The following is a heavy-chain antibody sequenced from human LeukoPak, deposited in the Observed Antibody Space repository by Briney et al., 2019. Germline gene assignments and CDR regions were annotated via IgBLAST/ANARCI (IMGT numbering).Heavy chain of an antibody. CDR2: ISYNGST. J-gene: IGHJ4*02. Sequence: PSETLSLTCTVSGASISGYYGSWIPQPPGKVLEWVGYISYNGSTNYNPSLKSRVTISLDTSKNQLSLKQSSVTAADTAVYYCARGSSLGDRPFDYWGQGTLVTVS. V-gene: IGHV4-59*01. D-gene: IGHD3-16*01. CDR3: ARGSSLGDRPFDY. CDR1: GASISGYY.